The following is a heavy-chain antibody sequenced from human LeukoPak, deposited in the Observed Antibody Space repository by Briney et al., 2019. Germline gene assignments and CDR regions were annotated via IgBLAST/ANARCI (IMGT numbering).Heavy chain of an antibody. D-gene: IGHD7-27*01. CDR1: GFTFSSYA. CDR3: ARDYPGSYFDY. CDR2: ISYDGSNK. Sequence: PGRSLRLSCAASGFTFSSYAMHWVRQAPGKGLEWVAVISYDGSNKYYADSVKGRFTISRDNSKNTLYLQMNSLRAEDTAVYYCARDYPGSYFDYWGQGTLVTVSS. V-gene: IGHV3-30*01. J-gene: IGHJ4*02.